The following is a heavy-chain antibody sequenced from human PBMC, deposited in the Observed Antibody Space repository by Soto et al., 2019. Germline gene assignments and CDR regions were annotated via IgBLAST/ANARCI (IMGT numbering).Heavy chain of an antibody. J-gene: IGHJ6*02. CDR3: ARDDGSGSYYYYYGMDV. V-gene: IGHV3-30-3*01. CDR2: ISYDGSNK. D-gene: IGHD3-10*01. Sequence: PGGSLSLSCAASGFTFSSYAMHWVRQAPGKGLEWVAVISYDGSNKYYADSVKGRFTISRDNSKNTLYLQMNSLRAEDTAVYYCARDDGSGSYYYYYGMDVWGQGTTVTVSS. CDR1: GFTFSSYA.